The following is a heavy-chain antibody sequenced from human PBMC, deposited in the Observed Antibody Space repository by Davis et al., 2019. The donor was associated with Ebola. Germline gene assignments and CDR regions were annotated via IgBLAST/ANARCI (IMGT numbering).Heavy chain of an antibody. CDR1: GYTFTSYG. CDR2: INTNTGNP. CDR3: AREYCSSTSCSYYFDY. V-gene: IGHV7-4-1*02. D-gene: IGHD2-2*01. Sequence: AASVKVSCKASGYTFTSYGISWVRQAPGQGLEWMGWINTNTGNPTYAQGFTGRFVFSLDTSVSTAYLQISSLKAEDTAVYYCAREYCSSTSCSYYFDYWGQGTLVTVSS. J-gene: IGHJ4*02.